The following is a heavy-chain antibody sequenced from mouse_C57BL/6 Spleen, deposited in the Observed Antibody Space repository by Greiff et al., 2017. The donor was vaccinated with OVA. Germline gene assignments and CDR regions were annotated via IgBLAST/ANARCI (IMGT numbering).Heavy chain of an antibody. J-gene: IGHJ1*03. CDR3: AKVVATWDWYFDV. D-gene: IGHD1-1*01. CDR2: IWGDGGT. Sequence: QVQLKESGPGLVAPSQSLSITCTVSGFSLTSYGVSWVRQPPGKGLEWLGVIWGDGGTNYHSALISRLSISKDNSKIKVFLNLNSLQTDDTATYYGAKVVATWDWYFDVWGTGTTVTVSS. V-gene: IGHV2-3*01. CDR1: GFSLTSYG.